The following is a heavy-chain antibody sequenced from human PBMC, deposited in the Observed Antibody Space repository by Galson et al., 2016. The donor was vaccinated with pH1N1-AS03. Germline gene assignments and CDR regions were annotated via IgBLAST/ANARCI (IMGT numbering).Heavy chain of an antibody. Sequence: SGAEVKKPGESLRISCQGSGYTFTKSWITWVRQMPGKGLGWMGRIDPGDSYIDYSTSFYGHVTISVDTSINTAYLQWNNLKASDIAIYFCAKTTVSAFRGNWFDPWGQGTLVTVSS. CDR3: AKTTVSAFRGNWFDP. CDR2: IDPGDSYI. D-gene: IGHD5/OR15-5a*01. J-gene: IGHJ5*02. CDR1: GYTFTKSW. V-gene: IGHV5-10-1*01.